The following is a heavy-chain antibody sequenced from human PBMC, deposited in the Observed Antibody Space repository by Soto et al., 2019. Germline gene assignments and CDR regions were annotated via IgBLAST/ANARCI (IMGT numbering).Heavy chain of an antibody. CDR2: IYHSWST. CDR3: ARVPSP. J-gene: IGHJ5*02. CDR1: GGSIGSKY. V-gene: IGHV4-30-2*01. Sequence: TASETLSLKYTVYGGSIGSKYWNWIRQPPGKGLEWIGYIYHSWSTYYNPSLKSRVTISVDRSKNQFSLKLSSVTAADTAVYYCARVPSPWGQGTLVTVSS.